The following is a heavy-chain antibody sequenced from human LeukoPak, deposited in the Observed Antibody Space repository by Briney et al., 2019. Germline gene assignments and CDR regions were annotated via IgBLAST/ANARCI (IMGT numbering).Heavy chain of an antibody. CDR2: MNPNSGNT. V-gene: IGHV1-8*01. D-gene: IGHD6-19*01. Sequence: ASLRVSCKASGYTFTTYDINWVRQAPGQGLEWMGWMNPNSGNTGYAQKFQGRVTMTRNTSISTAYMELSSLRSEDTAVYYCARSSSGWSDYWGQGTLVTVSS. J-gene: IGHJ4*02. CDR3: ARSSSGWSDY. CDR1: GYTFTTYD.